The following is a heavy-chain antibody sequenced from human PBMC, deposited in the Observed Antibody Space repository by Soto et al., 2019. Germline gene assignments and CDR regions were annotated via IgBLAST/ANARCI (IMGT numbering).Heavy chain of an antibody. V-gene: IGHV4-59*01. D-gene: IGHD6-13*01. Sequence: TLSLTCTVSGASTSGYFWTWIRQPPGKGLEWIGYIHYSGTTSFFPSYNPSLRSRVTISEDTSKNQFSLKLLSVTTADTAVYFCAAGEASSRNLAPYYLDFWGQGTLVTVSS. J-gene: IGHJ4*02. CDR3: AAGEASSRNLAPYYLDF. CDR2: IHYSGTT. CDR1: GASTSGYF.